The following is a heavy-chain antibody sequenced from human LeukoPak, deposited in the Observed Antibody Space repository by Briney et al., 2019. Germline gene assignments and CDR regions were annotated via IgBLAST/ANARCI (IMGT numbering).Heavy chain of an antibody. Sequence: GGSLRLSCVASGFTFKNYVMNWVRQAPGKGLEWLATIYGSGVSISYADSVKGRFTISRDNSNNTLYLQMISVKAENTAMYYCAKDLGWELPAEAYWGQGILVTVSS. J-gene: IGHJ4*02. D-gene: IGHD1-26*01. CDR1: GFTFKNYV. CDR3: AKDLGWELPAEAY. V-gene: IGHV3-23*01. CDR2: IYGSGVSI.